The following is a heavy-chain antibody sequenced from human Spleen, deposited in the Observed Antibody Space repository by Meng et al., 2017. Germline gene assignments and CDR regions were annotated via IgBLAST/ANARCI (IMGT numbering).Heavy chain of an antibody. D-gene: IGHD3-10*01. V-gene: IGHV6-1*01. Sequence: SETLSLTCAISGDSVSSNNAAWHWIRQSPSRGLEWLGRTYYRSNWYNAYAESVKSRIIIIPDTSKNQFSLKLSSVTAADTAVYYCAKGDFGELFVDFWGQGTLVTVSS. CDR3: AKGDFGELFVDF. J-gene: IGHJ4*02. CDR2: TYYRSNWYN. CDR1: GDSVSSNNAA.